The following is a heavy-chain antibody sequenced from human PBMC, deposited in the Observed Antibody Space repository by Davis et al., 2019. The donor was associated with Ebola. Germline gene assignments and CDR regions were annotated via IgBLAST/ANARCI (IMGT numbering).Heavy chain of an antibody. CDR3: VRELDGGSFDF. V-gene: IGHV1-69*13. D-gene: IGHD1-1*01. CDR1: GGTFSSYA. Sequence: SVKVSCKASGGTFSSYAISWVRQAPGQGLEWMGGIIPIFGTANYEQKFQGRVTITADESTSTAYMELSSLRSEDTAVYYCVRELDGGSFDFWGQGTPVTVSA. J-gene: IGHJ4*02. CDR2: IIPIFGTA.